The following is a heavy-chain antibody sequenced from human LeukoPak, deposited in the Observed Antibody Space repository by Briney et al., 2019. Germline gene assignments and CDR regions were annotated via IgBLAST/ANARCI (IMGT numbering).Heavy chain of an antibody. V-gene: IGHV4-30-4*08. D-gene: IGHD3-3*01. CDR1: GGSISSGDYY. CDR2: IYYSGST. J-gene: IGHJ4*02. CDR3: ARHRSGLYDFWSGYYGSPFDY. Sequence: PSQTLSLTCTVSGGSISSGDYYWSWIRQPPGTGLEWIGYIYYSGSTYYNPSLKSRVTISVDTSKNQFSLKLSSVTAADTAVYYCARHRSGLYDFWSGYYGSPFDYWGQGTLVTVSS.